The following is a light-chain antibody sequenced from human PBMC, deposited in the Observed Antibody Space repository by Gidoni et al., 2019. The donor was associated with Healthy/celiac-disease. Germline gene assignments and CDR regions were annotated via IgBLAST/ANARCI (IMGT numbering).Light chain of an antibody. CDR2: DNN. CDR3: GTWASSLSAVV. Sequence: QAVLTQPPSVSAAPGQKVTTSCSGTSSNIGHNYVSWYQQRPGTAPKLLIYDNNKRPSGIPDRFSGSKSGTSATLGITGLQTGDEADYYCGTWASSLSAVVFGGGTKLTVL. V-gene: IGLV1-51*01. CDR1: SSNIGHNY. J-gene: IGLJ2*01.